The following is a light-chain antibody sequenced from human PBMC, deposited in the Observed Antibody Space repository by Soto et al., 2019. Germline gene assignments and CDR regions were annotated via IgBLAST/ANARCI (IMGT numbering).Light chain of an antibody. CDR3: QQYNNYPWT. J-gene: IGKJ1*01. CDR1: QSISSW. CDR2: KAS. V-gene: IGKV1-5*03. Sequence: DIQMTQSPSTLSASVGARVTITCRASQSISSWLAWYQQKPGKAPKLLIYKASSLESGVPSRFSGRGSGTEFTLTISRLQPDDFATDYCQQYNNYPWTFGQGTKVEIK.